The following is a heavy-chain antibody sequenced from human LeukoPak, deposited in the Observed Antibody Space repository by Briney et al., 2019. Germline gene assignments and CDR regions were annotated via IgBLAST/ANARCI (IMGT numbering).Heavy chain of an antibody. J-gene: IGHJ5*01. V-gene: IGHV4-39*07. CDR3: ARDGSSSWNNWFDS. CDR2: IYYSGST. CDR1: GGSISSSSYY. Sequence: PSETLSLTCTVSGGSISSSSYYWGWIRQPPGKGLEWIGSIYYSGSTYYNPSLKSRVTISVDTSKNQFSLKLSSVTAADTAVYYCARDGSSSWNNWFDSWGQGTLVTVSS. D-gene: IGHD6-13*01.